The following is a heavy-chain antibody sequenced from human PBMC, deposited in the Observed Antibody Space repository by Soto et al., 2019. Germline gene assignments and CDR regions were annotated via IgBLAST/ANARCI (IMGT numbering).Heavy chain of an antibody. CDR2: IKPISDIT. J-gene: IGHJ5*02. V-gene: IGHV1-69*01. D-gene: IGHD4-4*01. CDR1: GDTFGRFT. CDR3: ARDPSTINKLIGVWFDP. Sequence: QIRLVQSGAEVQKPGSSVRVSCKASGDTFGRFTINWVRQAPGQGLEWMGGIKPISDITNYAQRFQGRVTFTADASTSTAYLDLSSLRSEHTAMYYCARDPSTINKLIGVWFDPWGQGTLVTVSS.